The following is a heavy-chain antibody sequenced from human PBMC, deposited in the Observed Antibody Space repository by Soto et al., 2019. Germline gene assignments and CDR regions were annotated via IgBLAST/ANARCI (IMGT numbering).Heavy chain of an antibody. CDR3: ARWASGNYNLDY. CDR1: GFTFSSYW. J-gene: IGHJ4*02. D-gene: IGHD3-10*01. CDR2: INTDGSTT. V-gene: IGHV3-74*01. Sequence: EVQLVESGENLVPPGGSLRLSCAASGFTFSSYWIHWVRQRPGKGLLWVSRINTDGSTTNYADSVKGRFTISRDNANNTLDLQMNSLRAQDTAVSYFARWASGNYNLDYWGKGALVTISS.